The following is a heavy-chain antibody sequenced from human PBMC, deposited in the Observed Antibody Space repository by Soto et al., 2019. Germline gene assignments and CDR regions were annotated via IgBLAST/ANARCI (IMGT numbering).Heavy chain of an antibody. Sequence: GGSLRLSCAASGFTFSSYSMNWVRQAPGKGLEWVSYISSSTIYYADSVKGRFTISRDNAKNSLYLQMNSLRDEDTAVYYCARDSMYYYGSGSPYYYYGMDVWGQGTTVTVSS. CDR3: ARDSMYYYGSGSPYYYYGMDV. CDR1: GFTFSSYS. V-gene: IGHV3-48*02. D-gene: IGHD3-10*01. J-gene: IGHJ6*02. CDR2: ISSSTI.